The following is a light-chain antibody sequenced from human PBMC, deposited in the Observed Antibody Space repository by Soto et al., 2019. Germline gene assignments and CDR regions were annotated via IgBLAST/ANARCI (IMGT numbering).Light chain of an antibody. V-gene: IGKV3-20*01. CDR2: GAS. Sequence: EIVLTQSPGTLSLSPGEGAILSCRASQSVSSSYLAWYQQKPGQAPRLLIYGASYRATGIPDRFSGSGSGTDFTLTISRLEPEDFAVYYCQQLATSPLAFGQGTRLEIK. CDR1: QSVSSSY. J-gene: IGKJ5*01. CDR3: QQLATSPLA.